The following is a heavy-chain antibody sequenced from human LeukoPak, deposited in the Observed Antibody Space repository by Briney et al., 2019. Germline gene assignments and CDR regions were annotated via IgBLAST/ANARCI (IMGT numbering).Heavy chain of an antibody. D-gene: IGHD3-9*01. CDR2: IYYSGST. J-gene: IGHJ4*02. CDR1: GGSISSGGYY. V-gene: IGHV4-31*03. Sequence: SQTLSLTCTVSGGSISSGGYYWSWIRQHPGKGLEWIGYIYYSGSTYYNPSLKSRVTISVDTSKNQFSLKLSSVTAADTAVYYCARIPILTGLFDYWGQGTLVTVSS. CDR3: ARIPILTGLFDY.